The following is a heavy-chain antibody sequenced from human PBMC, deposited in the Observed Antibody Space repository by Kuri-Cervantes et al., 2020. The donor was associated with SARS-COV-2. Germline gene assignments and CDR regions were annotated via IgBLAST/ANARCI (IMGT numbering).Heavy chain of an antibody. CDR1: GFNFNEYT. CDR2: ISRDSRNT. Sequence: GESLKISCAAPGFNFNEYTLHWVRQAPGEGLEWVSLISRDSRNTYYADSVKGRFTISRDNSKNSLYLQMNSLRAEDSALYYCAKEGGTIYMDVWGKGTTVTDSS. D-gene: IGHD2-15*01. V-gene: IGHV3-43*01. J-gene: IGHJ6*03. CDR3: AKEGGTIYMDV.